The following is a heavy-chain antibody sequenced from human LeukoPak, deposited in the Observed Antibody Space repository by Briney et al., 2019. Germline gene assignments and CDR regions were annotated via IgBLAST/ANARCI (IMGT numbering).Heavy chain of an antibody. CDR1: GFTFSSYE. D-gene: IGHD2-15*01. CDR2: VSSSGSTI. CDR3: AGGVGGGGDDY. Sequence: GGSLRLSCAASGFTFSSYEMNWVRQAPGKGLEWVSYVSSSGSTIYYADSVKGRFIISRDNAKNSLYLQMNSLRAEETVVYYCAGGVGGGGDDYWGQGTLVTVSS. V-gene: IGHV3-48*03. J-gene: IGHJ4*02.